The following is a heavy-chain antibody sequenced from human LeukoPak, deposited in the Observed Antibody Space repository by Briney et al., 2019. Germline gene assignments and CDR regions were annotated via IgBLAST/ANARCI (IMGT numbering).Heavy chain of an antibody. Sequence: GASVKVSCKASGYTFTSYDINWVRQATGQGLEWMGWMNPNSGNTGYAQKFQGRVTMTRNTSISTAYMELSSLRSADTAVYYCARGHLVSGWFDPWGQGTLVTVSS. CDR2: MNPNSGNT. CDR3: ARGHLVSGWFDP. D-gene: IGHD6-13*01. CDR1: GYTFTSYD. J-gene: IGHJ5*02. V-gene: IGHV1-8*01.